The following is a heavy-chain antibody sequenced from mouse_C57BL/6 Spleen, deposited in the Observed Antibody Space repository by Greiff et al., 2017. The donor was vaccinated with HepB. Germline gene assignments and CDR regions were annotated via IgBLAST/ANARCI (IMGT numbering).Heavy chain of an antibody. Sequence: EVQLQQSGPELVKPGASVKISCKASGYTFTDYYMNWVKQSHGKSLEWIGDINPNNGGTSYNQKFKGKATLTVDKSSSTAYMELRSLTSEDSAVYYCARSHYYGSSNSWFAYWGQGTLVTVSA. CDR1: GYTFTDYY. J-gene: IGHJ3*01. CDR2: INPNNGGT. V-gene: IGHV1-26*01. CDR3: ARSHYYGSSNSWFAY. D-gene: IGHD1-1*01.